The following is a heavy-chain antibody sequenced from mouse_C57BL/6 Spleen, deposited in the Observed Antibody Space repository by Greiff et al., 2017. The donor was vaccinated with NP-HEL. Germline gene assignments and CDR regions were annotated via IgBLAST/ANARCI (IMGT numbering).Heavy chain of an antibody. CDR3: VRVRLLGYAMDY. CDR2: LRSKSSNYAT. CDR1: GFTFNTYA. Sequence: VQLKESGGGLVQPKGSLKLSCAASGFTFNTYAMHWVRQAPGKGLEWVARLRSKSSNYATYYADSVKDRFTISRDDSQSMLYLQMNNLKTEDTAMYYCVRVRLLGYAMDYWGQGTSVTVSS. V-gene: IGHV10-3*01. D-gene: IGHD2-3*01. J-gene: IGHJ4*01.